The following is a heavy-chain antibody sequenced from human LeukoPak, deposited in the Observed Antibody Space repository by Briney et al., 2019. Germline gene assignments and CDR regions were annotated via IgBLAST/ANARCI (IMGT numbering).Heavy chain of an antibody. V-gene: IGHV4-59*01. Sequence: PSETLSLTCTVSGDSMGENYWSWIRQPPGKRLEYIGFIYRTGSSNYNPSLKSRVTMSIDTSKYQFSLKLNSVTAADTAVYYCARGSSSWYLIFDHWGQGTLVTVSS. CDR2: IYRTGSS. J-gene: IGHJ4*02. D-gene: IGHD6-13*01. CDR1: GDSMGENY. CDR3: ARGSSSWYLIFDH.